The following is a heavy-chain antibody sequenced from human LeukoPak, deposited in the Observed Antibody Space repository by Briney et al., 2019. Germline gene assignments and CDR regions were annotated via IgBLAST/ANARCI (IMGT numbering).Heavy chain of an antibody. V-gene: IGHV1-24*01. CDR2: FDPEDGET. D-gene: IGHD6-13*01. Sequence: ASVKVSCKVSGYTLTELSMHWVRQAPGKGLEWMGGFDPEDGETIYAQKFQGRVTMTEDTSTDTAYMELSSLRSEDTAVYYCATGPRYSSSWPLFDYWGQGALVTVSS. J-gene: IGHJ4*02. CDR1: GYTLTELS. CDR3: ATGPRYSSSWPLFDY.